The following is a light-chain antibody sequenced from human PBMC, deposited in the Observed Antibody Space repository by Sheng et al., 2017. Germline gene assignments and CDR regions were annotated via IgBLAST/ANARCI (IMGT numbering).Light chain of an antibody. Sequence: EIVMTQSPGTLSVSPGERATLSCRASQSVSTYLAWYQQKPGQAPRLLIYGASRRATGIPGRFSGSGSGTDFTLTISRLEPEDFAVFYCQQYANSFTFGPGTKVDIK. CDR1: QSVSTY. CDR2: GAS. J-gene: IGKJ3*01. CDR3: QQYANSFT. V-gene: IGKV3-20*01.